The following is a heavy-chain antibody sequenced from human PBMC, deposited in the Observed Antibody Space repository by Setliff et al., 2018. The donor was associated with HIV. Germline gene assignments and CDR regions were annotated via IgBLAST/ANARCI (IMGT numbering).Heavy chain of an antibody. J-gene: IGHJ3*01. CDR2: INVDSGGT. Sequence: SVQVSCKASGYTFIDSFIHWVRQFPGHGLEWMGWINVDSGGTHYAQNFQGRVTMTRDTSVRTAYMEVNRLRSDDTAVYYCARPRVFDSFDVWGPGTMVTVSS. CDR1: GYTFIDSF. CDR3: ARPRVFDSFDV. V-gene: IGHV1-2*02.